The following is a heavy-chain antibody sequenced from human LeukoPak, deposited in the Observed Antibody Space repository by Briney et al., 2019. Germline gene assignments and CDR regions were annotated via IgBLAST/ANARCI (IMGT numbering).Heavy chain of an antibody. D-gene: IGHD3-10*01. CDR2: ISGSGGST. Sequence: GGSLRLSCAASGFTFSSYAMSWVRQAPGKGLEWVSAISGSGGSTYYADSVKGRLTISRDNSKNTLYLQMNSLRAEDTAVYYCAKGGLWFGELLKFDYWGQGTLVTVSS. CDR3: AKGGLWFGELLKFDY. V-gene: IGHV3-23*01. CDR1: GFTFSSYA. J-gene: IGHJ4*02.